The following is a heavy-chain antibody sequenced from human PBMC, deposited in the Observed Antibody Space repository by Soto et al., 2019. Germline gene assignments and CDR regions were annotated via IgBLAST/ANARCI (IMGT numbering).Heavy chain of an antibody. CDR3: WLYCTNGVVCRGGMDV. J-gene: IGHJ6*02. CDR1: GFTFSSYS. V-gene: IGHV3-21*01. D-gene: IGHD2-8*01. CDR2: ISSSSSYI. Sequence: EVQLVESGGGLVKPGGSLRLSCAASGFTFSSYSMNWVRQAPGKGLAWVSSISSSSSYIYYADSVKGRFTIFRDNAKNSLYLQMNSLRAEDTAVYYCWLYCTNGVVCRGGMDVWGQGTTVTVSS.